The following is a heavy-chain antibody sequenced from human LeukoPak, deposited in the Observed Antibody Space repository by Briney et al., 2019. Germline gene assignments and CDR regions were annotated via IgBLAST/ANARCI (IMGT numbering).Heavy chain of an antibody. Sequence: GGSLRLSCAASGFTFSSYAMHWVRQAPGKGLEYVSAISSNGGSTYYANSVKGRFTISRDNSKNTLYLQMGSLRAEDMAVYYCARGLYTGTYDYWGQGTLVTVSS. D-gene: IGHD1-7*01. J-gene: IGHJ4*02. CDR2: ISSNGGST. CDR1: GFTFSSYA. V-gene: IGHV3-64*01. CDR3: ARGLYTGTYDY.